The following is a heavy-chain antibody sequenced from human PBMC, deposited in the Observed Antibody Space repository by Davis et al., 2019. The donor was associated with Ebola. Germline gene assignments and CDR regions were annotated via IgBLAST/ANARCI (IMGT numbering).Heavy chain of an antibody. D-gene: IGHD1-1*01. J-gene: IGHJ4*02. CDR3: ARGPQLERYDY. CDR2: IYYSGST. CDR1: GGSISSYY. V-gene: IGHV4-59*01. Sequence: MPSETLSLTCTVSGGSISSYYWRWIRQPPGKGLEWIGYIYYSGSTNYNPSLKSRVTISVDTSKNQFSLKLSSVTAADTAVYYCARGPQLERYDYWGQGTLVTVSS.